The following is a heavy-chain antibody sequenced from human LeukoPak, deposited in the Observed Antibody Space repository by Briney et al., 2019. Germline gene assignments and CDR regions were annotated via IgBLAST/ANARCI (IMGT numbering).Heavy chain of an antibody. D-gene: IGHD6-6*01. CDR1: GGSFSGYY. CDR3: ARGALDSSSSDIFDY. V-gene: IGHV4-34*01. CDR2: INHSGST. J-gene: IGHJ4*02. Sequence: SETLSLTCAVYGGSFSGYYWSWIRQPPGKGLEWIGEINHSGSTNYNPSLKSRVTISVDTSKNQFSLKLSSVTAADTAVYYCARGALDSSSSDIFDYWGQGALVTVSS.